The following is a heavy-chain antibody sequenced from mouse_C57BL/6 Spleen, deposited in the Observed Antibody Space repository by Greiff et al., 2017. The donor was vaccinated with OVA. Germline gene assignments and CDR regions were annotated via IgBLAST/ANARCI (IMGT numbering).Heavy chain of an antibody. D-gene: IGHD2-4*01. V-gene: IGHV1-62-2*01. J-gene: IGHJ2*01. CDR1: GYTFTEYT. Sequence: QVQLQQSGAELVKPGASVKLSCKASGYTFTEYTIHWVKQRSGQGLEWIGWFYPGSGSIKYNEKFKDKATLTADKSSSTVYMELSRLTSEDSAVYFCARHEEAYDYDDGYYFDYWGQGTTLTVSS. CDR2: FYPGSGSI. CDR3: ARHEEAYDYDDGYYFDY.